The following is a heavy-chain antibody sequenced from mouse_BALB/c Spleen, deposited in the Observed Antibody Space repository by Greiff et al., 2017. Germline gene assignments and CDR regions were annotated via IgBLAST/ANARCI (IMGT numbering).Heavy chain of an antibody. CDR1: GFAFSSYD. J-gene: IGHJ2*01. D-gene: IGHD2-4*01. V-gene: IGHV5-12-1*01. Sequence: EVKLMESGGGLVKPGGSLKLSCAASGFAFSSYDMSWVRQTPEKRLEWVAYISSGGGSTYYPDTVKGRFTISRDNAKNTLYLQMSSLKSEDTAMYYCARQGYDYDYFDYWGQGTTLTVSS. CDR2: ISSGGGST. CDR3: ARQGYDYDYFDY.